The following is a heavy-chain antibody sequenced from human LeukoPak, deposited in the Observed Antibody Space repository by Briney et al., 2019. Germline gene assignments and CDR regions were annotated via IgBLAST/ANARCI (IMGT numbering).Heavy chain of an antibody. V-gene: IGHV1-2*02. J-gene: IGHJ4*02. Sequence: GASVEVSCKASGYTFTGYYMHWVRQAPGQGLEWMGWINPNSGGTNYAQKFQGRVTMTRDTSISTAYMELSRLRSDDTAVYYCARVRSSGVRGVIPEGPFDYWGQGTLVTVSS. D-gene: IGHD3-10*01. CDR3: ARVRSSGVRGVIPEGPFDY. CDR2: INPNSGGT. CDR1: GYTFTGYY.